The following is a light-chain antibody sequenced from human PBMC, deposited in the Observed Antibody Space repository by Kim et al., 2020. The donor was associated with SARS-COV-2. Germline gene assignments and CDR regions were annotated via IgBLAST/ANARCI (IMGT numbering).Light chain of an antibody. V-gene: IGLV2-8*01. CDR1: HRDICRYNS. CDR2: DVS. Sequence: QSLTLSLPRSHRDICRYNSVSWYPKYPGRAPKLMFFDVSRRPSGVPDRFSGSKSGNTASLTVSGLQAEDEADYYCSSYTGSNTLVFGGGTQLTVL. CDR3: SSYTGSNTLV. J-gene: IGLJ2*01.